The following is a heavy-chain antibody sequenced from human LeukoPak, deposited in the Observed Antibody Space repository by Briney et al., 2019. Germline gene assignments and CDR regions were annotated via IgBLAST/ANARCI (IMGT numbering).Heavy chain of an antibody. Sequence: GGSLRLSCEASGFTFSTYTVNWVRQAPGKGLEWVSSIASDTTYMEYADSVKGRLSVSRDNAKNSVFLEMKSLRADDTAVYFCARDYYDSSASATFDYWGRGTLVTVSS. V-gene: IGHV3-21*06. D-gene: IGHD3-22*01. CDR2: IASDTTYM. CDR1: GFTFSTYT. CDR3: ARDYYDSSASATFDY. J-gene: IGHJ4*02.